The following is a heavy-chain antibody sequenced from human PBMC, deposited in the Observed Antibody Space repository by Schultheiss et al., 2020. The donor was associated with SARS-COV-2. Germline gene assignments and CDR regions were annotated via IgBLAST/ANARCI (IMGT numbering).Heavy chain of an antibody. CDR3: ARAKVVPAAVPGWFDP. J-gene: IGHJ5*02. V-gene: IGHV4-34*01. D-gene: IGHD2-2*01. CDR1: GGSFSGYY. Sequence: GSLRLSCAVYGGSFSGYYWSWIRQPPGKGLEWIGEINHSGSTNYNPSLKSRVTISVDTSKNQFSLKLSSVTAADTAVYYCARAKVVPAAVPGWFDPWGQGTLVTVSS. CDR2: INHSGST.